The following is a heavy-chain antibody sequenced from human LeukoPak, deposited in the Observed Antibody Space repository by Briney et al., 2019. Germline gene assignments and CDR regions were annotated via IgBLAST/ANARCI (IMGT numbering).Heavy chain of an antibody. CDR1: GFTFSSFW. CDR3: ARKFY. Sequence: GGSLRLSCAGSGFTFSSFWMSWVRQAPGKGLEWVANIKEDGSEKYYVDSVKGRFTISRDNAKNSLYLQMNSLRADDTAVYYCARKFYWGQGARVTVSS. CDR2: IKEDGSEK. V-gene: IGHV3-7*03. J-gene: IGHJ4*02.